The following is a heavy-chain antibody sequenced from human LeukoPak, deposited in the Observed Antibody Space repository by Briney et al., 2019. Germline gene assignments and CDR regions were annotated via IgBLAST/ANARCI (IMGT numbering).Heavy chain of an antibody. V-gene: IGHV4-34*01. CDR1: GGSFSGYY. CDR3: ARSTIFGVGGNAFDI. CDR2: INHSGST. Sequence: SETLSLTCAVYGGSFSGYYWSWIRQPPGKGLEWIGEINHSGSTYYNPSLKSRVTISVDRSKNQFSLKLSSVTAADTAVYYCARSTIFGVGGNAFDIWGQGTMVTVSS. D-gene: IGHD3-3*01. J-gene: IGHJ3*02.